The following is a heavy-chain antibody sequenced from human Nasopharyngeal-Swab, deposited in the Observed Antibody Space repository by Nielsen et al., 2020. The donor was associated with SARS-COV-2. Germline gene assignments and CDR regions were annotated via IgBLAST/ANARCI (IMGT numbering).Heavy chain of an antibody. CDR2: IKQDGSEK. V-gene: IGHV3-7*01. CDR3: ARETVVSAASLYMDV. CDR1: GFTFSSYW. Sequence: GESLKISCAASGFTFSSYWLRWVRQAPGKGLEWVANIKQDGSEKYYVDSVKARFTISRANAKNSLYLQMNSRRAEDTAVYYCARETVVSAASLYMDVGGKGTTVTVSS. J-gene: IGHJ6*03. D-gene: IGHD2-2*01.